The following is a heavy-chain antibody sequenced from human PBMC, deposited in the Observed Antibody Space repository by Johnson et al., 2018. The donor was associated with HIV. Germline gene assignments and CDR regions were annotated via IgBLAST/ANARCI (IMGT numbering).Heavy chain of an antibody. V-gene: IGHV3-23*04. CDR3: AKGLGTGDGFDI. D-gene: IGHD1-1*01. J-gene: IGHJ3*02. Sequence: VQLVESGGGVVQPGGSLRVSCVASGFSFSSDVMTWVRQAPGKGLEWVSVVSGSGGTTYYADSVKGRFSISRDNSKNTLYLQMDSRRAEDTALYYCAKGLGTGDGFDIWVQGTLVTVSS. CDR2: VSGSGGTT. CDR1: GFSFSSDV.